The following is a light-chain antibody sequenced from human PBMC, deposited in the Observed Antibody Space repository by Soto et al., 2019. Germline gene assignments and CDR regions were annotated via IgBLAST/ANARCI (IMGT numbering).Light chain of an antibody. CDR3: QRNNSYWT. CDR2: DAS. CDR1: QSISSW. V-gene: IGKV1-5*01. J-gene: IGKJ1*01. Sequence: DILMIHSPSTLTASVGDRVTVNCRASQSISSWLAWYQQKPGKAPKHLIYDASSLESGVSSRFSGSGAGTEFTLTISSLQSDDFATYYCQRNNSYWTFGQGTKVDIK.